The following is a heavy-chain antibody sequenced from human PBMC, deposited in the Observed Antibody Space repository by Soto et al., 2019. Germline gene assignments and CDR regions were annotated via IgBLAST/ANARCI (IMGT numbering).Heavy chain of an antibody. J-gene: IGHJ4*02. Sequence: QVQLQQWGAGLLKPSETLSLTCAVYGGSFSGYYWSWIRQPPGKGLEWIGEINHSGSTNYNPSLKSRVTISVDTSKNQFSLKLSSVTAADTAVYYCARDRGAMVTWYYFDYWGQGTLVTVSS. V-gene: IGHV4-34*01. CDR1: GGSFSGYY. D-gene: IGHD5-18*01. CDR3: ARDRGAMVTWYYFDY. CDR2: INHSGST.